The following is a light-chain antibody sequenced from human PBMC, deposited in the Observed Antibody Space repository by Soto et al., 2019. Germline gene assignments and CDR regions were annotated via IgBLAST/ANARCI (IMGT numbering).Light chain of an antibody. CDR1: ESISSNY. Sequence: EIVLTQSPGTLSLSPGERATLSCRASESISSNYLAWYQQKPGQAPRLLIYSASSRTTGIPDRFSGSGSGTDFSLTISRLESEDFAVYYCKQYGSSRTFGRGTKLEIK. CDR3: KQYGSSRT. V-gene: IGKV3-20*01. CDR2: SAS. J-gene: IGKJ1*01.